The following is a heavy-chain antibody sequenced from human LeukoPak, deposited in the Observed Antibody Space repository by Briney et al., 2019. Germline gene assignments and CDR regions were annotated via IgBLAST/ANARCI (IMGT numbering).Heavy chain of an antibody. CDR1: GFTFSSYE. CDR3: ARDQDY. CDR2: IKQDGSEK. V-gene: IGHV3-7*01. Sequence: GGSLRLSCAASGFTFSSYEMNWVRQAPGKGLEWVANIKQDGSEKYCVDSVKGRFTISRDNAKNSLYLQMNSLRAEDTAVYYCARDQDYWGQGTLVTVSS. J-gene: IGHJ4*02.